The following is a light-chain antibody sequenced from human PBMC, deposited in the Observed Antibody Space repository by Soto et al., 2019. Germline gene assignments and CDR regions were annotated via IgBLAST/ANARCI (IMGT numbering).Light chain of an antibody. Sequence: EIVLTQSPGTLSLSPGERATLSCRASQSVRSRSLAWYQQKPGKAPSLLSYGTFSRATGIPDRFSGSGSGTDFTLTISRLEHVALALYYCHQYGSAPLTFGGGTKVEIK. V-gene: IGKV3-20*01. CDR2: GTF. J-gene: IGKJ4*01. CDR1: QSVRSRS. CDR3: HQYGSAPLT.